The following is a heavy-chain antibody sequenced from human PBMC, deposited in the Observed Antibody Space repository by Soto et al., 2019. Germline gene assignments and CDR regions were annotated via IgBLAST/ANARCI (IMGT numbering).Heavy chain of an antibody. D-gene: IGHD3-10*01. CDR1: GGSISSDY. CDR2: IYYSGST. CDR3: ARDQSHFSYGSGRYNWFDP. V-gene: IGHV4-59*01. Sequence: SETLSLTCTVSGGSISSDYWSWIRQPPGKGLEWIGYIYYSGSTNYNPSLKSRVTISVDTSKNQFSLKLSSVTAADTAVYYCARDQSHFSYGSGRYNWFDPWGQGTLVTVSS. J-gene: IGHJ5*02.